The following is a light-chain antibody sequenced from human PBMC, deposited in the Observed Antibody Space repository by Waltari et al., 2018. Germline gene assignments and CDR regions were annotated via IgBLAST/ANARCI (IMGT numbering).Light chain of an antibody. J-gene: IGKJ1*01. V-gene: IGKV3-20*01. CDR3: QHYVRLPAT. CDR1: QTIRGS. Sequence: ELVLTQSPGTLSLSPGERATPSCRASQTIRGSLAWYPQKPGQAPRPLIYGASSRAAGIPDRFSGSGSGTDFSLTISRLEPEDFAVYYCQHYVRLPATFGRGTKVEIK. CDR2: GAS.